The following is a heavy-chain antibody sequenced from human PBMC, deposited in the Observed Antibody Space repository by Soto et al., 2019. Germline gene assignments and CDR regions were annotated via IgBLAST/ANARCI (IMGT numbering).Heavy chain of an antibody. CDR3: AKAYFVWSSEQPYHFDY. CDR1: GGSISSGGYY. CDR2: IYYSGST. D-gene: IGHD3-16*01. Sequence: SETLSLTCTVSGGSISSGGYYWSWIRQHPGKGLEWIGYIYYSGSTYYNPSLKSRVTISVDTSKNQFSLKLSSVTAADTAVYYCAKAYFVWSSEQPYHFDYWGQGTLVTVSS. V-gene: IGHV4-31*03. J-gene: IGHJ4*02.